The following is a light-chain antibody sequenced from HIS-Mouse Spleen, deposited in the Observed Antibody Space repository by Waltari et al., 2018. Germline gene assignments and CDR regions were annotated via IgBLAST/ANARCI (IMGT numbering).Light chain of an antibody. J-gene: IGLJ3*02. V-gene: IGLV5-45*03. CDR1: SGINVGTYR. CDR2: YKSDSDK. CDR3: MIWHSSAWV. Sequence: QAVLTQPSSLSASPGASASLTCTLRSGINVGTYRIDWYQPNPGSPPQYPLRYKSDSDKQQGSGVPSRFSGSKDASANAGILLISGLQSEDEADYYCMIWHSSAWVFGGGTKLTVL.